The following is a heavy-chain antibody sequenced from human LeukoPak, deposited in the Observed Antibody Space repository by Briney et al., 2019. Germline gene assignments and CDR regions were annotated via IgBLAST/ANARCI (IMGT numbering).Heavy chain of an antibody. Sequence: ASVKVSCKASGYTFTSYDINWVRQATGQGLEWMGWMNPNSGNTGYAQKFQGRVTITRNTSISTAYMELSRLRSDDTAVYYCATLYCSSTSCYGAFDIWGQGTMVTVSS. CDR3: ATLYCSSTSCYGAFDI. D-gene: IGHD2-2*01. V-gene: IGHV1-8*03. CDR1: GYTFTSYD. J-gene: IGHJ3*02. CDR2: MNPNSGNT.